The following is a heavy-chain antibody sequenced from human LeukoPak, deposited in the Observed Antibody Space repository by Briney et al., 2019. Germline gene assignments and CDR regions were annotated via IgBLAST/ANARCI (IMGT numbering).Heavy chain of an antibody. CDR1: GGSFSGYY. CDR2: INHSGST. J-gene: IGHJ4*02. D-gene: IGHD2-15*01. Sequence: SETLSLTCAVYGGSFSGYYWSWIRQPPGKGLEWIGEINHSGSTNYNPSLKSRVTISVDTSKNQFSLKLSSVTAADTAVYYCAREGGYCSGGSSYAIDYWGQGTLVTVSS. V-gene: IGHV4-34*01. CDR3: AREGGYCSGGSSYAIDY.